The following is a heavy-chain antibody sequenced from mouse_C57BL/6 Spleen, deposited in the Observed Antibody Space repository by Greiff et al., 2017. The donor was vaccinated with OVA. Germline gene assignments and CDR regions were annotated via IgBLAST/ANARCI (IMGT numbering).Heavy chain of an antibody. CDR2: ISYDGSN. CDR3: AREGAYDYDGAWFAY. J-gene: IGHJ3*01. D-gene: IGHD2-4*01. Sequence: EVKLQESGPGLVKPSQSLSLTCSVTGYSITSGYYWNWIRQFPGNKLEWMGYISYDGSNNYNPSLKNRISITRDTSKNQFFLKLNSVTTEDTATYYCAREGAYDYDGAWFAYWGQGTLVTVSA. CDR1: GYSITSGYY. V-gene: IGHV3-6*01.